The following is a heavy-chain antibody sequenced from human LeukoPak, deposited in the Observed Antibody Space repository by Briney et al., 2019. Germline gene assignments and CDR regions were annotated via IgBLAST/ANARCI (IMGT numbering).Heavy chain of an antibody. CDR1: GFTFSSYA. Sequence: GGSLRLSCAASGFTFSSYAMSWVRQAPGKGLEWVSAISGSGGSTYYADSVKGRFTISRDNSKNTLYLQMSSLRAEDTAVYYCAKDNNYYDSSGYYRDAFDIWGQGTMVTVSS. D-gene: IGHD3-22*01. CDR3: AKDNNYYDSSGYYRDAFDI. J-gene: IGHJ3*02. CDR2: ISGSGGST. V-gene: IGHV3-23*01.